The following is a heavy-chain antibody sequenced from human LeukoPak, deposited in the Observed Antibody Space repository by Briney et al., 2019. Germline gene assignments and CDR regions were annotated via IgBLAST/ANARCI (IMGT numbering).Heavy chain of an antibody. J-gene: IGHJ3*02. D-gene: IGHD2-2*01. CDR1: GGSISSYY. CDR3: ARPSIPSAAASALDI. V-gene: IGHV4-59*08. Sequence: SETLSLTCTVSGGSISSYYWSWIRQPPGKGLEWIGYIYYTGSTNYNPSLKSRATMSVDTSKSQVSLKMTSVTVADTAVYYCARPSIPSAAASALDIWGQGTMVTASS. CDR2: IYYTGST.